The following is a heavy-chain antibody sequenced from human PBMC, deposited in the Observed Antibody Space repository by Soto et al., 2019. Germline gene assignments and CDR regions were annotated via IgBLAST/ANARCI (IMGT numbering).Heavy chain of an antibody. CDR2: ISISGSTI. V-gene: IGHV3-48*03. D-gene: IGHD6-13*01. Sequence: GGSLRLSCAASGFTFSSYEMNWVRQAPGKGLEWVSYISISGSTIYYADSVKCGFTISRDNAKNSLYLQMNSLRAEDTAVYYCARERAPGIAAAGTLVGWFDPWGKGTLVTVSS. J-gene: IGHJ5*02. CDR1: GFTFSSYE. CDR3: ARERAPGIAAAGTLVGWFDP.